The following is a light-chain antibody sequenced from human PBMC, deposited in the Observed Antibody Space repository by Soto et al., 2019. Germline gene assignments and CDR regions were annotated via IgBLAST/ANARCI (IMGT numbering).Light chain of an antibody. CDR2: ATS. CDR3: QQYGDWPLT. V-gene: IGKV3-15*01. Sequence: EIVVTQSPATLSVSPGERATLSCRASQSVGNNFAWYQQKPGQAPRLLIFATSTRATGVPARFSGSGSGTELTLTISSQQSEDFAVYYCQQYGDWPLTFGGGAKVEIE. J-gene: IGKJ4*01. CDR1: QSVGNN.